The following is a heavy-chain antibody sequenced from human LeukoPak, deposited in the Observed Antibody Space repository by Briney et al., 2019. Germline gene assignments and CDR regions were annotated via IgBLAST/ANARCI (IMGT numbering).Heavy chain of an antibody. CDR2: IYPGDSDT. Sequence: GESLKISCRGSGYSFTNYWIGWVRQMPGKGLEWMGIIYPGDSDTRYSPSFQGQVTISADKSISTAYLQWSSLKASDTAMYYCARPLFSRTAYYYYGMDVWGQGTTVTVSS. D-gene: IGHD1-14*01. J-gene: IGHJ6*02. V-gene: IGHV5-51*01. CDR1: GYSFTNYW. CDR3: ARPLFSRTAYYYYGMDV.